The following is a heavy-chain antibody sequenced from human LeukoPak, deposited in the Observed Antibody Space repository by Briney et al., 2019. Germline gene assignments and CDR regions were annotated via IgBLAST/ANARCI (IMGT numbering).Heavy chain of an antibody. CDR1: GGSISSYY. J-gene: IGHJ4*02. CDR3: AGYSSSWYSQFDY. V-gene: IGHV4-59*01. D-gene: IGHD6-13*01. Sequence: SETLSLTCTVSGGSISSYYWSWIRQPPGKGLEWIGYIYYSGSTNYNPSLKSRVTISVDTSKNQSSLKLSSVTAADTAVYYCAGYSSSWYSQFDYWGQGTLVTVSS. CDR2: IYYSGST.